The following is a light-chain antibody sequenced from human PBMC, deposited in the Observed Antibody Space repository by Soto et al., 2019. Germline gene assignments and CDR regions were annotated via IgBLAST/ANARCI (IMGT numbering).Light chain of an antibody. CDR3: QRLNPFPTWT. J-gene: IGKJ1*01. CDR2: GAG. V-gene: IGKV1-9*01. CDR1: QGINNF. Sequence: DIQLTQSPSFLSASVGDSVTITCRASQGINNFLAWYQQKPKAAPKLLIYGAGTLQSGVPSRFSGSGSGTEFTLTIRSLQPGEFGTYYCQRLNPFPTWTFGQGTKVELK.